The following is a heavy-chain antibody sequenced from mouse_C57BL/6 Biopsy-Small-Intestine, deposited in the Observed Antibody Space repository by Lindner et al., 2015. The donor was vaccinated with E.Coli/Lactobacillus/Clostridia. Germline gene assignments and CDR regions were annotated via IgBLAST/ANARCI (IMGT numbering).Heavy chain of an antibody. CDR2: ISDGGSYT. V-gene: IGHV5-4*01. CDR3: ARVSPYDANAMDY. CDR1: GFTFSTYA. D-gene: IGHD2-12*01. Sequence: EVQLQESGGGLVRPGGSLKLSCAASGFTFSTYAMSWVRQTPEKRLKWVATISDGGSYTFYPDNVKGRFTISRDNAKNNLYLQMSHLKSEDTAMYYCARVSPYDANAMDYWGQGTSATVSS. J-gene: IGHJ4*01.